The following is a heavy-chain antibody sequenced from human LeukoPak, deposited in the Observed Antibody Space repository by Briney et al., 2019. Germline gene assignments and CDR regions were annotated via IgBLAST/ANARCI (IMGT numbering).Heavy chain of an antibody. J-gene: IGHJ4*02. Sequence: GGSLRLSCAASGFTFSDYYMSWIRPAPGKGVEWVSFISSSGSTIYYADPVKGRSTIHRANPRNSLYLQMNSLSAEGTAVYCCEKEGLSFDYWGQRTLVTASS. CDR1: GFTFSDYY. V-gene: IGHV3-11*01. CDR2: ISSSGSTI. D-gene: IGHD2/OR15-2a*01. CDR3: EKEGLSFDY.